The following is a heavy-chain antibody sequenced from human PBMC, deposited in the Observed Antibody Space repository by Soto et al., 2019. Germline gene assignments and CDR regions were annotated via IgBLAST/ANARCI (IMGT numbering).Heavy chain of an antibody. CDR1: GYTFTGYY. D-gene: IGHD5-12*01. Sequence: ASVKVSCKASGYTFTGYYMHWVRQAPGQGLEWMGWINPNSGGTNYAQKFQGWVTMTRGTSISTAYMELSRLRSDDTAVYYCARDIVATIDTYYYYYGMDVWGQGTTVTVSS. J-gene: IGHJ6*02. V-gene: IGHV1-2*04. CDR2: INPNSGGT. CDR3: ARDIVATIDTYYYYYGMDV.